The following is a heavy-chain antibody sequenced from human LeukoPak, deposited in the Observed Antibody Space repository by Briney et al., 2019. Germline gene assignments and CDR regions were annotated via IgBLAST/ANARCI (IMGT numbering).Heavy chain of an antibody. Sequence: ASETLSLTCAVYGGSFSNYYWNWIRQPPGKGLEWLGEINDNGRANYNPSLMSRVTVSVDTSKNQFSLRLTSVTATGTAVYYCARRWNYGRNYYIDVWGKGATVSVSS. V-gene: IGHV4-34*01. CDR1: GGSFSNYY. J-gene: IGHJ6*03. CDR3: ARRWNYGRNYYIDV. CDR2: INDNGRA. D-gene: IGHD1-7*01.